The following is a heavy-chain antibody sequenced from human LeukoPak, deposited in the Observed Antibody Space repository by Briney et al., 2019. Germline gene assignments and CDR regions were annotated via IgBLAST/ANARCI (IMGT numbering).Heavy chain of an antibody. CDR3: AGDGNYGDHFDY. J-gene: IGHJ4*01. Sequence: PSETLSLTCTVSGGSINSYYWSWIRQPPGKGLEWIGYIYYSGSTNYNPSLKSRVTISVDTSKNQFSLKLSSVTAADTAVYYCAGDGNYGDHFDYWGHGTLVTVSS. CDR1: GGSINSYY. V-gene: IGHV4-59*01. D-gene: IGHD4-17*01. CDR2: IYYSGST.